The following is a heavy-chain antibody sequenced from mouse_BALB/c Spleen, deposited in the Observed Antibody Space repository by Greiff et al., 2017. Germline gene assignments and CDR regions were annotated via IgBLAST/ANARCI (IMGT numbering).Heavy chain of an antibody. D-gene: IGHD2-3*01. CDR1: GYSFTGYY. Sequence: VQLQQSGPELVKPGASVKISCKASGYSFTGYYMHWVKQSHVKSLEWIGRINPYNGATSYNQNFKDKASLTVDKSSSTAYMELHSLTSEDSAVYYCARDDGYYKGFDYWGQGTTLTVSS. J-gene: IGHJ2*01. V-gene: IGHV1-31*01. CDR2: INPYNGAT. CDR3: ARDDGYYKGFDY.